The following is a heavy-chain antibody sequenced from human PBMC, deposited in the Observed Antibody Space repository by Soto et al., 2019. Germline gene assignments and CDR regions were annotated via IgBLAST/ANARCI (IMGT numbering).Heavy chain of an antibody. CDR3: ARLGGYYQAFDS. Sequence: PSETLSLTCTVSGGSISSDSYYWGWIRQSPGKGLEWIGYIYYTGTTKYNPSPKSRVTISVDSSKNQFSLKLDSVTAADTAVYYCARLGGYYQAFDSWGQGTLVTVSS. D-gene: IGHD3-22*01. CDR1: GGSISSDSYY. V-gene: IGHV4-61*05. CDR2: IYYTGTT. J-gene: IGHJ4*02.